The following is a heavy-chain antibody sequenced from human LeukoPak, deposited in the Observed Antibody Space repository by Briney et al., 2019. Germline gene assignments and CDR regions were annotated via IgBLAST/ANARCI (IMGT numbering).Heavy chain of an antibody. D-gene: IGHD2/OR15-2a*01. CDR2: INPDSGGT. V-gene: IGHV1-2*02. J-gene: IGHJ3*01. Sequence: GASVKVSCKASGYTLTGYYMHWVRQAPGQGREWMGWINPDSGGTNNAQKFQGRVTMTRDTSISTAYMELSRLRSDDTAVYYCARSFYHTLDSDAFDFWGPGTMVIVSS. CDR3: ARSFYHTLDSDAFDF. CDR1: GYTLTGYY.